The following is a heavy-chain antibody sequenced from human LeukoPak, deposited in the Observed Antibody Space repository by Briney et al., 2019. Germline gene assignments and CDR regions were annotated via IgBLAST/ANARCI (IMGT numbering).Heavy chain of an antibody. CDR1: GGSISSSSYY. V-gene: IGHV4-39*01. Sequence: SETLSLTCTVSGGSISSSSYYWGWIRQPPGKGLKWIGEINHSGSTNYNPSLKSRVTISVDTSKNQFSLKLSSVTAADTAVYYCARAYYDILTGYYFDYWGQGTLVTVSS. D-gene: IGHD3-9*01. CDR2: INHSGST. J-gene: IGHJ4*02. CDR3: ARAYYDILTGYYFDY.